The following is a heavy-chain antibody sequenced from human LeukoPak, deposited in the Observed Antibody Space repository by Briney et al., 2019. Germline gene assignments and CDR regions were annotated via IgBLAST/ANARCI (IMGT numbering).Heavy chain of an antibody. Sequence: SQTLSLTCAITGDSVSSKSAVWNWLRQSPSRGLEWLGRTYYESKWYNDYAISVKSRITINADTSKNQFSLHLNSVTPEDTAVYYCARVASPWGPSDAFDFWGQGTMVTVSS. CDR2: TYYESKWYN. D-gene: IGHD7-27*01. CDR1: GDSVSSKSAV. J-gene: IGHJ3*01. CDR3: ARVASPWGPSDAFDF. V-gene: IGHV6-1*01.